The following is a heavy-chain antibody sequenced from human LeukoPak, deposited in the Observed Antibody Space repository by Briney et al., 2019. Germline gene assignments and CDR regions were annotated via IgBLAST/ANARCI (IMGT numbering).Heavy chain of an antibody. CDR1: GGTFSSYA. J-gene: IGHJ6*02. CDR2: IIPIFGTA. CDR3: ARGVADFVYYYYYGMDV. V-gene: IGHV1-69*01. Sequence: VASVKVSCKASGGTFSSYAISWVRQAPGQGLEWMGGIIPIFGTANYAQKFQGRVTITADESTSTAYMELSSLRSEDTAVYYCARGVADFVYYYYYGMDVWGQGTTVTVSS. D-gene: IGHD6-19*01.